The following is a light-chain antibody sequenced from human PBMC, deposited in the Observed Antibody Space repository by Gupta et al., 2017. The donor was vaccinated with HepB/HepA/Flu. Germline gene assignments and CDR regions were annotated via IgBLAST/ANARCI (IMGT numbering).Light chain of an antibody. Sequence: IQMTQSPSSLSASVGDRVTITCRTSQNINNYLNWYQSKPGKAPKLLIYAASSLQSGVPSRFRGSGSGTDFTLTINNLQPEDFATYYCQQSYIIPLTFGQGTKLEVK. V-gene: IGKV1-39*01. CDR2: AAS. CDR3: QQSYIIPLT. J-gene: IGKJ2*01. CDR1: QNINNY.